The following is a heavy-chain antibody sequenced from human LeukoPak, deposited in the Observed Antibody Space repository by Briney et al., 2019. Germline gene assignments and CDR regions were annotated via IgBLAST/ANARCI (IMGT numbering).Heavy chain of an antibody. D-gene: IGHD3-3*01. CDR1: GGSISSHY. CDR3: ARRYYDFWSGYYRDTDAFDI. J-gene: IGHJ3*02. Sequence: SETLSLTCTVSGGSISSHYWSWIRQPPGKGLEWIGYIYYSGSTNYNPSLKSRVTISVDTSKNQFSLKLSSVTAADTAVYYCARRYYDFWSGYYRDTDAFDIRGQGTMVTVSS. V-gene: IGHV4-59*11. CDR2: IYYSGST.